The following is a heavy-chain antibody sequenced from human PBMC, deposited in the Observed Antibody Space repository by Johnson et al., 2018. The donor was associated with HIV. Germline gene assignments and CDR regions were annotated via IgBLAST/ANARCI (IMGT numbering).Heavy chain of an antibody. J-gene: IGHJ3*02. CDR2: ISWNSDNI. CDR3: AKARVRYSSDVDALDI. CDR1: GFTFDDYA. Sequence: VQLVESGGGLVKPGGSLRLSCAPSGFTFDDYAMHWVRQAPGKGLEWVSGISWNSDNIAYADSVRGRFTIDRDNAKNSLHLQMNSLRAEDTAFYYCAKARVRYSSDVDALDIWGQGTMVTVSS. V-gene: IGHV3-9*01. D-gene: IGHD6-19*01.